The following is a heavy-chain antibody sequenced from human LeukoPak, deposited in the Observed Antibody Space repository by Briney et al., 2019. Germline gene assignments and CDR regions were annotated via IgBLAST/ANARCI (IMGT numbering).Heavy chain of an antibody. V-gene: IGHV1-18*01. Sequence: ASVKVSCKASGYTFTSYGISWVRQAPGQGLEWMGWISAYNGNTNYAQKLQGRVTMATDTSTSTAYMELRSLRSDDTAVYYCARDLGASHVLLWFGGVRGGIHFDYWGQGTLVTVSS. CDR1: GYTFTSYG. D-gene: IGHD3-10*01. J-gene: IGHJ4*02. CDR3: ARDLGASHVLLWFGGVRGGIHFDY. CDR2: ISAYNGNT.